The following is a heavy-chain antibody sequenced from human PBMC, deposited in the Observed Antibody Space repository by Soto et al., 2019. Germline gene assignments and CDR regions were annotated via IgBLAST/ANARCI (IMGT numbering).Heavy chain of an antibody. CDR2: IYTSGST. Sequence: SETLSLTCTVSGGSLSSYYWSWIRQPAGKGLEWIGRIYTSGSTNYNPSLKSRVTMSVDTSKNQFSLKLSSVTAADTAVYYCARDNRVVVRGEDYYYYGMDVWGQGTTVTVSS. D-gene: IGHD3-10*01. CDR1: GGSLSSYY. J-gene: IGHJ6*02. V-gene: IGHV4-4*07. CDR3: ARDNRVVVRGEDYYYYGMDV.